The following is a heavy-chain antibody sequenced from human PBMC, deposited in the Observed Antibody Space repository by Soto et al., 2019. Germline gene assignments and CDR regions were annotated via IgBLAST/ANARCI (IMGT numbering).Heavy chain of an antibody. CDR1: GYSFTSYW. Sequence: GETLKISCKGSGYSFTSYWISWVRQMPGKGLEWMGRIDPSDSYTNYSPSFQGHVTISADKSISTAYLQWSSLKASDTAMYYCARQKKSIAAQGWFDPWGQGTLVTVSS. V-gene: IGHV5-10-1*01. CDR2: IDPSDSYT. J-gene: IGHJ5*02. D-gene: IGHD6-6*01. CDR3: ARQKKSIAAQGWFDP.